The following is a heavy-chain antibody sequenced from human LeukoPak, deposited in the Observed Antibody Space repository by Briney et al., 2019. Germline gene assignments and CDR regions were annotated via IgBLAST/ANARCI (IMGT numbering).Heavy chain of an antibody. CDR2: IYTSGST. Sequence: SQTLSLTCTVSGGSISSGSYYWSWIRQPAGKGLEWIGRIYTSGSTNYNPSLKSRVTISVDTSKNQFSLKLSSVTAADTAVYYCARGYVLGGYWGQGTLVTVSS. V-gene: IGHV4-61*02. CDR1: GGSISSGSYY. J-gene: IGHJ4*02. CDR3: ARGYVLGGY. D-gene: IGHD2-2*01.